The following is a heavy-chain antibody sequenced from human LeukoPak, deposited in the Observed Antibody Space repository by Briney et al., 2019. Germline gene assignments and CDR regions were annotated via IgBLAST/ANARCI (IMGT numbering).Heavy chain of an antibody. CDR2: IFYSGST. J-gene: IGHJ5*02. Sequence: SETLSLTWTWAGGSMINYYWSWILQPPVKQLQWICYIFYSGSTYSNPSFKNRVIISVDTSKNQFSLRLTSVSTADTAVYYCARYKQTTVTMTGGFDPWGQGTLVIVSS. CDR1: GGSMINYY. V-gene: IGHV4-59*01. D-gene: IGHD4-17*01. CDR3: ARYKQTTVTMTGGFDP.